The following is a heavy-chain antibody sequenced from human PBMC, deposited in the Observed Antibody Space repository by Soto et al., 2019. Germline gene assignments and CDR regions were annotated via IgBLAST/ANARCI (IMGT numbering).Heavy chain of an antibody. CDR1: GGSISGYY. Sequence: QVQLQESGPGLVKPSETLSLTCTVSGGSISGYYWSWIRQPPGKGLQWIGYIYSSGSTNCNPSLKSRVTISVDTSKNQFSLNLSSVTAADTAVYYCARQRRDFDYWGQGSLVTVSS. V-gene: IGHV4-59*08. J-gene: IGHJ4*02. CDR3: ARQRRDFDY. CDR2: IYSSGST.